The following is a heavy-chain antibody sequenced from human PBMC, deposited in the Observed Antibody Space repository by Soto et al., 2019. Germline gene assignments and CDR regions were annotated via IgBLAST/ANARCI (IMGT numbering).Heavy chain of an antibody. J-gene: IGHJ6*02. CDR1: GGSISSGGYS. CDR3: ARDPGWDYYDSSGYTNGSHYYYYGMDV. CDR2: IYHSGST. Sequence: SEPLSLTCAVSGGSISSGGYSWSWIRQPPGKGLEWIGYIYHSGSTYYNPSLKSRVTISVDRSKNQFSLKLSSVTAADTAVYYCARDPGWDYYDSSGYTNGSHYYYYGMDVWGQGTTVTVYS. D-gene: IGHD3-22*01. V-gene: IGHV4-30-2*01.